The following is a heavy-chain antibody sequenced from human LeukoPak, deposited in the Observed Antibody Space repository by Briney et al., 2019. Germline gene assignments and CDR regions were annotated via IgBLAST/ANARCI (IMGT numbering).Heavy chain of an antibody. J-gene: IGHJ6*03. CDR2: MNPNSGNT. Sequence: ASVKVSCKASGYTFTSYDINWVRQATGQGLEWMGWMNPNSGNTGYAQKFQGRVTMTRNTSISTAYMELSSLRSEDTAVYYCARGYGAEADMDVWGKGTTVTISS. CDR1: GYTFTSYD. D-gene: IGHD4-17*01. V-gene: IGHV1-8*01. CDR3: ARGYGAEADMDV.